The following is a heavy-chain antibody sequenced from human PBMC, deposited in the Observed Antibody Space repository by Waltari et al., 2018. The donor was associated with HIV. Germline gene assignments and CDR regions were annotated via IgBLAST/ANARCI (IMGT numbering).Heavy chain of an antibody. CDR3: TTGAYYEFWSGLVGYFAN. CDR1: GVFVSGTSW. D-gene: IGHD3-22*01. Sequence: QVQLQESGPGLVRPSGTLSLTCGVSGVFVSGTSWWSWFRQAPGGGLEWIGEIDKRGRTNLNPSLKSRLTLSLDKSKNHFALRLRSVTVADTAVYYCTTGAYYEFWSGLVGYFANWGPGTLVIVSA. J-gene: IGHJ4*01. V-gene: IGHV4-4*02. CDR2: IDKRGRT.